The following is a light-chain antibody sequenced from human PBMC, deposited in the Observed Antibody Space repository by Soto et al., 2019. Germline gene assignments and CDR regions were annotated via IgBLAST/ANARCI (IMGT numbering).Light chain of an antibody. CDR3: AAWDDSLSGVV. CDR2: RNN. J-gene: IGLJ3*02. V-gene: IGLV1-47*01. CDR1: SSNIGSNY. Sequence: QSVLTQPPSASGTPGQRVTISCSGSSSNIGSNYVYWYQQLPGTAPKLLIYRNNQWPAGVTDRFSGSKSGTSASLAISGLRSEDEADYYCAAWDDSLSGVVFGGGTKLIVL.